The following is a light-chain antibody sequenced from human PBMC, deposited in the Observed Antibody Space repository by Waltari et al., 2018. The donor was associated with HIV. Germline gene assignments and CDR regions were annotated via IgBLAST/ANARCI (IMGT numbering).Light chain of an antibody. J-gene: IGLJ2*01. V-gene: IGLV1-40*01. CDR1: SSNLGAGFD. CDR2: DNS. CDR3: QSFDSGLTAVV. Sequence: QSVLTQPPSVSGAPGQRVSISCTGSSSNLGAGFDAQWYQQLPGAAPRLLISDNSNRPSGVPGRFSGSRSGTSASLAITGLQADDEADYYCQSFDSGLTAVVFGGGTKLTVL.